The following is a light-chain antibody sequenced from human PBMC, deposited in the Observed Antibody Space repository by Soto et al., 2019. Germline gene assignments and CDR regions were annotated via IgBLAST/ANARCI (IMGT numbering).Light chain of an antibody. V-gene: IGKV1-39*01. J-gene: IGKJ2*01. CDR2: AAS. CDR1: QRISSH. CDR3: QQSNNTPYT. Sequence: DIQMTQSPSSLSASVGDRVTITCRASQRISSHLNWYQQKPGKAPNLLIYAASSLQSGVPSRFSGSGSGTDFTLSISSLQPEDFATYYCQQSNNTPYTFGQGTKLEIK.